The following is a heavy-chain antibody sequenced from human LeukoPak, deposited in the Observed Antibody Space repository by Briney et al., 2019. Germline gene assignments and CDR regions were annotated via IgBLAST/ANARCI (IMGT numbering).Heavy chain of an antibody. CDR1: GFTFSRYW. Sequence: GGSLRLSCAASGFTFSRYWMHWVRQAPGKGLVWVSRIDKYGTTINYADSVKGRFTISRNNAGDTLFLQMNSLRAEDTGVYYCATDLSGRQDYWGQGTLVTVSS. D-gene: IGHD5-12*01. V-gene: IGHV3-74*01. CDR2: IDKYGTTI. J-gene: IGHJ4*02. CDR3: ATDLSGRQDY.